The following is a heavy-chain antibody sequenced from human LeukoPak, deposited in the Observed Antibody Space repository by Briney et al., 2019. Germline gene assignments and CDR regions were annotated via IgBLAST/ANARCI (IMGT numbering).Heavy chain of an antibody. CDR3: AKMEGYDILTGYYFDY. CDR1: GFTFSSYA. D-gene: IGHD3-9*01. Sequence: GGSLRLSCAASGFTFSSYAMSWVRQAPGKGLEWVSAISGSGGSTYYADSVKGRFTISRDNSKSTLYLQMNSLRAEDTAVYYCAKMEGYDILTGYYFDYWGQGTLVTVSS. V-gene: IGHV3-23*01. CDR2: ISGSGGST. J-gene: IGHJ4*02.